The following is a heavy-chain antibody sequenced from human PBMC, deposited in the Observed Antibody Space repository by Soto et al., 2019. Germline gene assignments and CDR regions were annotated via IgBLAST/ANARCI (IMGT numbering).Heavy chain of an antibody. CDR3: ARVGSYYDSSDYSPFEY. D-gene: IGHD3-22*01. CDR1: GGTFSSSA. J-gene: IGHJ4*02. Sequence: QVQLVQSGAEMKKPGSSVKVSCKASGGTFSSSALSWVRQAPGQGLEWMGAIIPILGTAYYAQKFQGRVTITADESTSIVYMGVSSLRSEDTAIYYCARVGSYYDSSDYSPFEYWGQGTLVTVSS. CDR2: IIPILGTA. V-gene: IGHV1-69*01.